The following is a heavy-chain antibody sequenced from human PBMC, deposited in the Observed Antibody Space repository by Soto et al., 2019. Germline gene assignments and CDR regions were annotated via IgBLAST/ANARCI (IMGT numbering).Heavy chain of an antibody. CDR2: IYYSGST. CDR3: ASSGPYDFWSGYYTSFDY. CDR1: GGSISSYY. V-gene: IGHV4-59*13. Sequence: TLSLTCTVSGGSISSYYWSWIRQPPGKGLEWIGYIYYSGSTNYNPSLKSRVTISVDTSKNQFSLKLSSVTAADTAVYYCASSGPYDFWSGYYTSFDYWGQGTLVTVSS. D-gene: IGHD3-3*01. J-gene: IGHJ4*02.